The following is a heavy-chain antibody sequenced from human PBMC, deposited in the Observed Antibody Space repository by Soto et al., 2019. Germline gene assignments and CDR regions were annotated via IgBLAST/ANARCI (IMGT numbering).Heavy chain of an antibody. J-gene: IGHJ3*02. V-gene: IGHV5-51*01. CDR1: GYSFTSYW. CDR3: ARRFFQQDNCSSTSCYVFAFDI. Sequence: PGESLKISCKGSGYSFTSYWIGWVRQMPGKGLEWMGIIYPGDSDTRYSPSFQGQVTISADKSISTAYLQWSSLKASDTAMYYCARRFFQQDNCSSTSCYVFAFDIWGQGTMVNVSS. CDR2: IYPGDSDT. D-gene: IGHD2-2*01.